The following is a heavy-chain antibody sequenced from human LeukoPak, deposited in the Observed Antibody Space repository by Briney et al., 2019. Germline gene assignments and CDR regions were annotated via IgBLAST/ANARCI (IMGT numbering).Heavy chain of an antibody. CDR3: ERAHYASSNIKVPFDV. D-gene: IGHD3-22*01. CDR2: IDPSAGST. V-gene: IGHV1-46*01. CDR1: GYTFTNYY. Sequence: GASVKVSCKASGYTFTNYYMHWVRQAPGQGLEWMGVIDPSAGSTTYAQKFQGRVTMTRDTATSTVYMELSSLRSEDTAVYYCERAHYASSNIKVPFDVWGKGTTVTVSS. J-gene: IGHJ6*04.